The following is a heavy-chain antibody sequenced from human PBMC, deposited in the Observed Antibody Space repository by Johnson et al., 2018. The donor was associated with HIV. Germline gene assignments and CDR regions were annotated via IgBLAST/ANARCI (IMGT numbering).Heavy chain of an antibody. CDR3: ARVYSSSSAHAFDI. CDR1: GFTFSDYY. D-gene: IGHD6-6*01. Sequence: QVQLVESGGGVVQPGRSLRLSCAASGFTFSDYYMSWIRQAPGKGLEWVSYISSSGSIIYSADSVQGRFTISRDNAKNSLYLQMNSLRAEDAAVYYCARVYSSSSAHAFDIWGQGTMVTVSS. CDR2: ISSSGSII. V-gene: IGHV3-11*04. J-gene: IGHJ3*02.